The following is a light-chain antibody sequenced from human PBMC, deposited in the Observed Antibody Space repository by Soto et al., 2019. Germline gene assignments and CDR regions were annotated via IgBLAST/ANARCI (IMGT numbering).Light chain of an antibody. V-gene: IGKV3-15*01. CDR1: QTINNN. J-gene: IGKJ5*01. CDR3: HQYGTSPPVT. Sequence: VMTQAPATLSVSPGERATLSCRASQTINNNVAWYQLKDGQVPRLVIYGASTRATDIPARFSGSGSGTEFTLTISRLEPEDFAMYYCHQYGTSPPVTFGQGTRLEIK. CDR2: GAS.